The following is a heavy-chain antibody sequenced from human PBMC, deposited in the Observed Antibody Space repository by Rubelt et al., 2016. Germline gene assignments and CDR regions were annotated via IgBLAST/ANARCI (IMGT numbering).Heavy chain of an antibody. CDR3: TRGGVRGNWFDP. Sequence: QVQLQESGPGLVKPLETLSLSCTVSGGSISGYYWSWIRQPPGKGLEWIGYIYYSGSTNYNPSLKSRVTISVDTSKNQFSLNLISVTAADTAVYYCTRGGVRGNWFDPWGQGTLVTVSS. D-gene: IGHD3-10*01. J-gene: IGHJ5*02. CDR1: GGSISGYY. V-gene: IGHV4-59*01. CDR2: IYYSGST.